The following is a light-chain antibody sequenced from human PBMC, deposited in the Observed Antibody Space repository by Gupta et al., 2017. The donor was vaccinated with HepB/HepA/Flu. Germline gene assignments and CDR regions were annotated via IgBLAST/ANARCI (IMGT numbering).Light chain of an antibody. V-gene: IGKV1-33*01. Sequence: DIQMTQSPTALSASVGDRVTISCQASQDIRYYLNWYQQKPGKAPKLLIYAVSNLTTGVPSRFTGSGSGTDFTFTISGLQPEDIATYFCQQYGNLPLTFGGGTKVEFE. CDR2: AVS. J-gene: IGKJ4*01. CDR1: QDIRYY. CDR3: QQYGNLPLT.